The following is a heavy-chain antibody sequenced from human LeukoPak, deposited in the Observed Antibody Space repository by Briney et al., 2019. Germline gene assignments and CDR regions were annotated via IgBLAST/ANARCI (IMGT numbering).Heavy chain of an antibody. CDR2: IHYNGNT. CDR1: GGSMSSYY. CDR3: ARGYSSGWYRGWFDP. D-gene: IGHD6-19*01. Sequence: PSETLSLTCTVSGGSMSSYYWNWIRQPPGRGLEWLGHIHYNGNTNYNPSLKSGVTISVDTSKNQFSLKLSSVTAADTAVYYCARGYSSGWYRGWFDPWGQGTLVIVSS. J-gene: IGHJ5*02. V-gene: IGHV4-59*01.